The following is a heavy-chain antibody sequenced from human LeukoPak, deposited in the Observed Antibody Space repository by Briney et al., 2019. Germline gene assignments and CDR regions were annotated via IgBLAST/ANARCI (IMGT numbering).Heavy chain of an antibody. J-gene: IGHJ3*02. CDR3: AIAESVTAFDI. CDR2: IYSSGST. D-gene: IGHD2-8*01. CDR1: DASISSYF. Sequence: SETLSLTCSVSDASISSYFWSWIRQHPGRGLEWIGHIYSSGSTYYNPSLKSRVTVSMEPSRNQFSLKLASVTAADTGMYYCAIAESVTAFDIWGQGTMVTVSS. V-gene: IGHV4-4*09.